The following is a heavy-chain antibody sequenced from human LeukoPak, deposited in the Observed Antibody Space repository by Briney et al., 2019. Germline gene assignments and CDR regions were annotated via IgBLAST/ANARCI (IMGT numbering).Heavy chain of an antibody. CDR3: ARREGYGDRKIFDY. V-gene: IGHV4-30-4*01. CDR1: GGSISSGDYY. CDR2: IYYSGST. D-gene: IGHD4-17*01. Sequence: SETLSLTCTVSGGSISSGDYYWSWIRQPPGKGLEWIGYIYYSGSTYYNPSLKSRVTISVDTSKNQFSLKLSSVTAADTAVYYCARREGYGDRKIFDYWGQGTLVTVSS. J-gene: IGHJ4*02.